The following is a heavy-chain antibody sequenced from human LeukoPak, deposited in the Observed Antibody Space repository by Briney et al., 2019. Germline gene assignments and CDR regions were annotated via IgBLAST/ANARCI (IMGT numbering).Heavy chain of an antibody. CDR3: GREPRYPPIDY. CDR1: GGTFSSYA. V-gene: IGHV1-69*05. CDR2: IIPIFGTA. D-gene: IGHD3-9*01. Sequence: SVKVSCKACGGTFSSYAISWVRQAPGQGLEWMGGIIPIFGTANYAQKFQGRVTITTDESTSTAYMELSSLRSEDTAVYYCGREPRYPPIDYWGQGTLVTVSS. J-gene: IGHJ4*02.